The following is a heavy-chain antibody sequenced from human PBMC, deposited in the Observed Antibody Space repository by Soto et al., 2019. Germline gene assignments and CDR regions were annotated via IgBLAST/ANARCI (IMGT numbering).Heavy chain of an antibody. J-gene: IGHJ4*02. D-gene: IGHD2-8*02. V-gene: IGHV1-58*01. CDR2: IVVGSGNT. CDR1: GFTFTSSA. CDR3: AVDGGVQYYFAY. Sequence: SVKVSCKASGFTFTSSAVQWVRQARGQRLEWIGWIVVGSGNTNYAQKFQGWVTMTRDTSTSTAYMELSRLRSDDTAVYYCAVDGGVQYYFAYWGQGTLVTVSS.